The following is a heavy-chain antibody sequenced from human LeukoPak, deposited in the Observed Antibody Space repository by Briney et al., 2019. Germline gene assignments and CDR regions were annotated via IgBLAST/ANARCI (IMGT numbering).Heavy chain of an antibody. CDR2: VFYSGNT. CDR3: ARDIRDSSGWYIDY. J-gene: IGHJ4*02. CDR1: GGSISSYY. D-gene: IGHD6-19*01. Sequence: PSETLSLTCIVSGGSISSYYWSWIRQPPGKGLEWIGYVFYSGNTNYNPSLKSRVTISVDTSKNQFSLKLSSVTAADTAVYYCARDIRDSSGWYIDYWGQGTLVTVSS. V-gene: IGHV4-59*01.